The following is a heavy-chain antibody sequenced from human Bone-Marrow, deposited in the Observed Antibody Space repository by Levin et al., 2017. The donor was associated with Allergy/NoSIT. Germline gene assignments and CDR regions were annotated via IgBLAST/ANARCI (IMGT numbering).Heavy chain of an antibody. CDR3: TSLTSMVLQTAFDI. CDR2: IYSDGTIT. Sequence: GESLKISCTASGFTFSAYWMHWVRQAPGEGLVWVSAIYSDGTITRYADSVKGRFTISRDNAKNTLYLQMNSLRVEDSAMYYCTSLTSMVLQTAFDIWGQGTMVTVSS. J-gene: IGHJ3*02. D-gene: IGHD5-18*01. CDR1: GFTFSAYW. V-gene: IGHV3-74*01.